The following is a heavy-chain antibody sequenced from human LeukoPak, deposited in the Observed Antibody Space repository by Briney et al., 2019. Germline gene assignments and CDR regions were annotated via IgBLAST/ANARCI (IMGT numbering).Heavy chain of an antibody. D-gene: IGHD3-3*01. V-gene: IGHV4-38-2*02. CDR2: IYHSGST. Sequence: SETLSLTCTVSGYSISSGYYWGWIRQPPGKGLEWIGSIYHSGSTYYNPSLKSRVTISVDTSKNQFSLKLSSVTAADTAVYYCAIRDYDFWSGYQDYWGQGTLVTVSS. J-gene: IGHJ4*02. CDR3: AIRDYDFWSGYQDY. CDR1: GYSISSGYY.